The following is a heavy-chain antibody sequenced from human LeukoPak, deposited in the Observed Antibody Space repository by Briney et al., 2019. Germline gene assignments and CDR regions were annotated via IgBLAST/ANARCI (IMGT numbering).Heavy chain of an antibody. Sequence: PSQTLSLTCAISGDSVSSDSVAWNWIRQSPSRGLEWLGRTFYRSRWYNDFALSVKSRITINPDTSKNQFSLQLNSMTPEDTAVYYCARWIHSLGYFDLWGRGTLVTVSS. J-gene: IGHJ2*01. V-gene: IGHV6-1*01. CDR2: TFYRSRWYN. CDR1: GDSVSSDSVA. CDR3: ARWIHSLGYFDL. D-gene: IGHD5-12*01.